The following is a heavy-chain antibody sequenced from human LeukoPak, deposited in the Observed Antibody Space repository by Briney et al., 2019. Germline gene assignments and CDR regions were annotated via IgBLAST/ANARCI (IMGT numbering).Heavy chain of an antibody. J-gene: IGHJ3*01. V-gene: IGHV4-59*01. CDR1: GGSISSYY. CDR2: IYYSGST. Sequence: KASETLSLTCTVSGGSISSYYWSWIRQPPGKGLEWIGYIYYSGSTNYNPSLKSRVTISVDTSKNQFSLKLSSVTAADTAVYYCARGRGYAFDLWGQGTMVTVSS. CDR3: ARGRGYAFDL. D-gene: IGHD1-26*01.